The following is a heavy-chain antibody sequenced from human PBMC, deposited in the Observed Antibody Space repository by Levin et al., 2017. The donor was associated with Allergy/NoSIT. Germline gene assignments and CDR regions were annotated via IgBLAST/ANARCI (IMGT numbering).Heavy chain of an antibody. CDR2: MKSDGSEE. Sequence: GGSLRLSCAASGFPFSTFWMTWARQAPGKGLEWVANMKSDGSEENYLDSVRGRFTISRDNTKNSVFLEMNSLRAEDTAVYYCAKGGHLDSWGQGTLVTVSS. D-gene: IGHD3-3*02. J-gene: IGHJ4*02. CDR1: GFPFSTFW. CDR3: AKGGHLDS. V-gene: IGHV3-7*01.